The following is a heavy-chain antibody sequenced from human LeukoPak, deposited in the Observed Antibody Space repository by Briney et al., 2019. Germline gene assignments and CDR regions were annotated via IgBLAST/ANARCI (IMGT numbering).Heavy chain of an antibody. Sequence: SETLSLTCTVSGGSISSSSYYWGWIRQPPGKGLEWIGSMYYSGSTYYNPSLKSRVTMSVDTSKNQFSLKLGSVTAADTAVYYCAKTVTAIAPWYFDYWGQGTLVTVSS. J-gene: IGHJ4*02. D-gene: IGHD2-21*02. CDR3: AKTVTAIAPWYFDY. V-gene: IGHV4-39*01. CDR2: MYYSGST. CDR1: GGSISSSSYY.